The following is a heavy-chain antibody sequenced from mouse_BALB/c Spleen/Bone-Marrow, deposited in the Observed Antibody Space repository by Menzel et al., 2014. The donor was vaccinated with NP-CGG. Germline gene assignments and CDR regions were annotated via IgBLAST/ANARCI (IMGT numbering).Heavy chain of an antibody. V-gene: IGHV1-87*01. D-gene: IGHD2-4*01. J-gene: IGHJ2*01. CDR1: GYTFTSYW. CDR2: IYPGDGDT. Sequence: VQLQQSGAELARPGASVKLSCKASGYTFTSYWMQWVKQRPGQGLEWIGAIYPGDGDTRYTQKFKGKATLTADKSSSTAYMQLSSLASEDSAVYYCASYYDYDGRGYWGQGTTLKVSS. CDR3: ASYYDYDGRGY.